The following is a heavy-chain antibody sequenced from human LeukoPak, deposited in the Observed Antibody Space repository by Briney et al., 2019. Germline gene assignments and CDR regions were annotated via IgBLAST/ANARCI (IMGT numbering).Heavy chain of an antibody. D-gene: IGHD3-16*01. J-gene: IGHJ3*02. CDR2: INHSGST. V-gene: IGHV4-34*01. Sequence: SETLSLTYAVYGGSFSGYYWSWIRQPPGKGLEWIGEINHSGSTNYNPSLKSRVTISVDTSKNQFSLKLSSVTAADTAVYYCARDVGAEERAFDIWGQGTMVTVSS. CDR3: ARDVGAEERAFDI. CDR1: GGSFSGYY.